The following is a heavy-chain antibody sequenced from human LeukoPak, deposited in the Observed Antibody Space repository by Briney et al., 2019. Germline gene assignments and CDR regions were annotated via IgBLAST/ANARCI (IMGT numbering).Heavy chain of an antibody. V-gene: IGHV3-7*01. Sequence: GGSLRLSCAASGFTFSNYWMSWVRQAPGKGLEWVANIKQDGSERYYVDSMRGRFTISRDNAKTSLYLQMNSLRAEDTAVYYCARQDYGDYRIWGQGTMVTVSS. J-gene: IGHJ3*02. CDR3: ARQDYGDYRI. D-gene: IGHD4-17*01. CDR1: GFTFSNYW. CDR2: IKQDGSER.